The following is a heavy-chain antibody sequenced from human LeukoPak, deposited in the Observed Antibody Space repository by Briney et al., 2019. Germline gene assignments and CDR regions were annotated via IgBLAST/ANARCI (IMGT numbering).Heavy chain of an antibody. D-gene: IGHD3-10*01. J-gene: IGHJ6*03. Sequence: RGSLRLSCAAPGFTFSSYSMNWVRQAPGKGLEWVSYINNIGSAIYYADSVKGRFTISRDNAKNSLYLQMNSLRAEDTAVYYCARDYYYGSGTRGYYYMDVWGKGTTVTVSS. V-gene: IGHV3-48*01. CDR1: GFTFSSYS. CDR2: INNIGSAI. CDR3: ARDYYYGSGTRGYYYMDV.